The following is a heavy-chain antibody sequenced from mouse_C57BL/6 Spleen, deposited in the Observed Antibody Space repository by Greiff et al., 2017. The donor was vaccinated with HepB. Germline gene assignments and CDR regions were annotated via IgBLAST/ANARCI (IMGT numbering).Heavy chain of an antibody. CDR1: GYSITSGYY. Sequence: EVKLMESGPGLVKPSQSLSLTCSVTGYSITSGYYWNWIRQFPGNKLEWMGYISYDGSNNYNPSLKNRISITRDTSKNQFFLKLNSVTTEDTATYYCARSYGYDNYFDYWGQGTTLTVSS. V-gene: IGHV3-6*01. D-gene: IGHD2-2*01. CDR3: ARSYGYDNYFDY. CDR2: ISYDGSN. J-gene: IGHJ2*01.